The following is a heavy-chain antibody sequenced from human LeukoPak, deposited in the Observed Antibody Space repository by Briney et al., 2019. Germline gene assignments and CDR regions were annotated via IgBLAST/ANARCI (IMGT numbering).Heavy chain of an antibody. CDR2: IYYSGST. Sequence: SETLSLTCTVSGGSISSSSYYWGWIRQPPGKGLEWIGSIYYSGSTYYNPSLKSRVTISVDTSKNQFSLKLSSVTAADTAVYYCARHSGYCSGGSCYLGSENYYYGMDVWGQGTTVTVSS. D-gene: IGHD2-15*01. CDR3: ARHSGYCSGGSCYLGSENYYYGMDV. V-gene: IGHV4-39*01. J-gene: IGHJ6*02. CDR1: GGSISSSSYY.